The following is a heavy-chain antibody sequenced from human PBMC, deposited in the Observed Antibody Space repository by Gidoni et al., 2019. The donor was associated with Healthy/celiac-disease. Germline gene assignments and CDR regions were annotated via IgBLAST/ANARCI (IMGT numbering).Heavy chain of an antibody. J-gene: IGHJ4*02. CDR1: GGSFSGYY. V-gene: IGHV4-34*01. CDR2: INHSGST. D-gene: IGHD6-19*01. CDR3: ARGGIAVAGPLDY. Sequence: QVQLQQWGAGLLKPSETLSLTCAVYGGSFSGYYWSWIRQPPGKGLEWIGEINHSGSTNYNPSLKSRVTISVDTSKNQFSLKLSSVTAADTAVYYCARGGIAVAGPLDYWGQGTLVTVSS.